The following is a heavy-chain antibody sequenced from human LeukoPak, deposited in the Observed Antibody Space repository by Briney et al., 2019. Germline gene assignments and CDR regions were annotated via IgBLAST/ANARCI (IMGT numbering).Heavy chain of an antibody. J-gene: IGHJ3*02. CDR1: GFTFSSYG. D-gene: IGHD4-17*01. CDR3: AKLGYGDYGSDAFDI. Sequence: PGGSLRLSCAASGFTFSSYGMHWVRQAPGKGLEWVAVISHDGSNKYYADSVKGRFTISRDNSKNTLYLQMNSLRAEDTAVYYCAKLGYGDYGSDAFDIWGQGTMVTVSS. V-gene: IGHV3-30*18. CDR2: ISHDGSNK.